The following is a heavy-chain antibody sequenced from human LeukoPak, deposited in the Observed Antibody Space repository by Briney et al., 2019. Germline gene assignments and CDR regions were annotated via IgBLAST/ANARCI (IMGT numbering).Heavy chain of an antibody. D-gene: IGHD4-17*01. CDR1: EFTFSSYG. V-gene: IGHV3-7*01. CDR3: ARDDHGDV. CDR2: IKQDGGER. Sequence: GGSLKLSCVASEFTFSSYGMTWVRQAPGKGLEWVANIKQDGGERYYVDSLKGRFTISRDNAKNSLYLQMNSLRAEDTAVYYCARDDHGDVWGQGTLVTVSS. J-gene: IGHJ4*02.